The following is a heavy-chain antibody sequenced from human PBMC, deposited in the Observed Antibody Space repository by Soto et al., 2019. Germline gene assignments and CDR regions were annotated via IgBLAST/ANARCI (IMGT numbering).Heavy chain of an antibody. CDR2: VYYGGAIFYSGNI. Sequence: SETLPLTCTVSGDSISSSNSHWGWTRQPPGKGLEYIGSVYYGGAIFYSGNIYYNPSLKSRVTISVDTSKNQFSLRLSSVTAADTGVYYCVRYDRINMKPYSPEGFHIWGQGTMVTVSS. V-gene: IGHV4-39*01. CDR1: GDSISSSNSH. J-gene: IGHJ3*02. D-gene: IGHD3-3*02. CDR3: VRYDRINMKPYSPEGFHI.